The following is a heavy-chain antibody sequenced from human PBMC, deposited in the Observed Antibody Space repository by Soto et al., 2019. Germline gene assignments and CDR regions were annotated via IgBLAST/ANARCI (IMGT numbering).Heavy chain of an antibody. D-gene: IGHD1-26*01. J-gene: IGHJ4*02. Sequence: GGSLRLSCAASGFTFSNYAMHWVRQAPGKGLEWVAIVSYDGDNEYYADSVRGRFFISRDNSRNTLYLQTNSLRAEDTSVYYCAKEGGLSGSYYISSSYYFDYWGQGTLVTVSS. CDR1: GFTFSNYA. CDR3: AKEGGLSGSYYISSSYYFDY. CDR2: VSYDGDNE. V-gene: IGHV3-30*18.